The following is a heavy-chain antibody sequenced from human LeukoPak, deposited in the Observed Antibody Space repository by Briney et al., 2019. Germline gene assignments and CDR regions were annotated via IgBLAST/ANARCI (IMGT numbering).Heavy chain of an antibody. D-gene: IGHD6-13*01. CDR3: ARVQVSSSWHNWFDP. CDR2: INPNSGGT. Sequence: GASVKVSCMASGYTFTDYYMHWVRQAPGQGLEWMGWINPNSGGTNYAQKFQGRVTMTRDTSISTAYMELSRLRSDDTAVYYCARVQVSSSWHNWFDPWGQGTLVTVSS. V-gene: IGHV1-2*02. CDR1: GYTFTDYY. J-gene: IGHJ5*02.